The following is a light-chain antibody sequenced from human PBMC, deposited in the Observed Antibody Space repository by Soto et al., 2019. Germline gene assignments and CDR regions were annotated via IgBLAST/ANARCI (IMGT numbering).Light chain of an antibody. CDR1: SSVVGAYNY. Sequence: QSVLTQPASVSGSPGQSIAISCTGTSSVVGAYNYVSWYQQHPGKAPKLMIYDVSHRPSGASDRFSGSKSGNTASLTISGLQPEDEADYYCTSYTSSSTYVFGTGTKVTVL. J-gene: IGLJ1*01. CDR3: TSYTSSSTYV. V-gene: IGLV2-14*01. CDR2: DVS.